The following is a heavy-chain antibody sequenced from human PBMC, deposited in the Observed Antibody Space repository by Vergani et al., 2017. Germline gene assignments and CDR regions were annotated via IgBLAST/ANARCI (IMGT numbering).Heavy chain of an antibody. J-gene: IGHJ4*02. CDR2: IYTSGST. V-gene: IGHV4-61*02. Sequence: QVQLQESGPGLVKPSQTLSLTCTVSGGSISSGSYYWSWIRQPAGKGLEWIGRIYTSGSTNYNPSLKSRVTISVDTSKNQFSLKLSSGTAADTAVYYCASTYYDFWSGYTVDYWGQGTLVTVSS. CDR3: ASTYYDFWSGYTVDY. CDR1: GGSISSGSYY. D-gene: IGHD3-3*01.